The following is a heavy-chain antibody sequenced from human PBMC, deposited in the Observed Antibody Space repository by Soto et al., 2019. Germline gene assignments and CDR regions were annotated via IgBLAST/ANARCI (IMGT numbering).Heavy chain of an antibody. V-gene: IGHV4-59*08. J-gene: IGHJ5*02. CDR3: ARQWFGELSPWWFDP. Sequence: SETLSLTCTVSGGSISSYYWSWIRQPPGKGLEWIGYIYYSGSTNYNPSLKSRVTISVDTSKNQFSLKLSSVTAADTAVYYCARQWFGELSPWWFDPWGQGTLVTVSS. CDR2: IYYSGST. D-gene: IGHD3-10*01. CDR1: GGSISSYY.